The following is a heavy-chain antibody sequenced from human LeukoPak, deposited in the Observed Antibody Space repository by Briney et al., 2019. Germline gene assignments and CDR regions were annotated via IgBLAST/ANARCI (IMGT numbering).Heavy chain of an antibody. CDR1: GFTFSSYA. CDR3: AKLSGSTTYYHYYMDV. D-gene: IGHD2-2*01. CDR2: ISASGGYT. V-gene: IGHV3-23*01. J-gene: IGHJ6*03. Sequence: GGSLRLSCAASGFTFSSYAMSWVRQAPGKGLEWVSVISASGGYTYYADSVKGRFTISRDNSKNTLYLQMNSLRAEDTALYYCAKLSGSTTYYHYYMDVWGKGTTVTVSS.